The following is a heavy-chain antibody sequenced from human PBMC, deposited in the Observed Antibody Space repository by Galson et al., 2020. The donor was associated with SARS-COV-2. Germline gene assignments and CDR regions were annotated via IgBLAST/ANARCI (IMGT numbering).Heavy chain of an antibody. Sequence: SLKISCAASGFTFDDYAKHWVRPAPGKGLEWVSTITWNSGNIDYADSVKGRFTISRDNAKNSLYLQMNSLRTEDTAFYYCPKGPNSYSSAWYGIDYWGQGTLVTVSS. CDR3: PKGPNSYSSAWYGIDY. J-gene: IGHJ4*02. CDR1: GFTFDDYA. D-gene: IGHD6-19*01. V-gene: IGHV3-9*01. CDR2: ITWNSGNI.